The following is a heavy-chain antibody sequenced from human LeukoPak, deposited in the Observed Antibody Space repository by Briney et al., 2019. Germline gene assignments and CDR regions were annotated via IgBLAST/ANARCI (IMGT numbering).Heavy chain of an antibody. D-gene: IGHD5-18*01. CDR1: GFTFSSYG. CDR3: ARDSRGYSYGYGDY. V-gene: IGHV3-23*01. CDR2: ISGSGGST. Sequence: GGSLRLSCAASGFTFSSYGMSWVRQAPGKGLEWVSAISGSGGSTYYADSVKGRFTISRDNSKNTLYLQMNSLRAEDTAVYYCARDSRGYSYGYGDYWGQGTLVTVSS. J-gene: IGHJ4*02.